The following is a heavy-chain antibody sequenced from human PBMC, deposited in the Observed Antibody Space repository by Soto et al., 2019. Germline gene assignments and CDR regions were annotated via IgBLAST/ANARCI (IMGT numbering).Heavy chain of an antibody. Sequence: SETLSVTCAVSGGSISSSNWWSWVCQTPGKGLEWIGEIYHSGSTNYNPSLKSRVTISVDKSKNQFSLKLSSVTAADTAVYYCARGNCTNGVCQDFDYYYYGMDVWGQGTTAT. D-gene: IGHD2-8*01. CDR3: ARGNCTNGVCQDFDYYYYGMDV. V-gene: IGHV4-4*02. J-gene: IGHJ6*02. CDR1: GGSISSSNW. CDR2: IYHSGST.